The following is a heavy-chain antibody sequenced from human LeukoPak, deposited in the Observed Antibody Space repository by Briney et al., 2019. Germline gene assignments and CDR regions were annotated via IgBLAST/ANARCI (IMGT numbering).Heavy chain of an antibody. CDR1: GYTLTNYD. J-gene: IGHJ4*02. Sequence: ASVKVSCKTSGYTLTNYDINWVRQATGRGLEWMGWMNPKSGNTGSAQRFQGRVTLTRDTSISTAYMELSSLRSEDTAVYYSARVWGSIDYWGQGTLVTVSS. D-gene: IGHD7-27*01. CDR2: MNPKSGNT. V-gene: IGHV1-8*01. CDR3: ARVWGSIDY.